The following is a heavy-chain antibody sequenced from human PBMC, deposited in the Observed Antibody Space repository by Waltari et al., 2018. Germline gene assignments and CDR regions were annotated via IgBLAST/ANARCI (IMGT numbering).Heavy chain of an antibody. Sequence: QVQLVQSGAEVKKPGASVKVSCKASGYTFTGYYMHWVRQAPGQGLEWRGQVNPYSGGTNYAQKLQGRVTMTRDTSMSTAYMELSRLRSDDTAVYYCARGYSSGWYLSPYYFDYWGQGTLVTVSS. CDR3: ARGYSSGWYLSPYYFDY. CDR2: VNPYSGGT. V-gene: IGHV1-2*06. J-gene: IGHJ4*02. CDR1: GYTFTGYY. D-gene: IGHD6-19*01.